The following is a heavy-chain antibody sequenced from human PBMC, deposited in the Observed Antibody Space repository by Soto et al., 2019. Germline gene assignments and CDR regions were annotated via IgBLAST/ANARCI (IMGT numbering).Heavy chain of an antibody. CDR1: GYTFTSYD. J-gene: IGHJ4*02. D-gene: IGHD3-22*01. V-gene: IGHV1-8*01. CDR2: MNPNSGNT. Sequence: ASVKVSCKASGYTFTSYDINWVRQATGQGLGWMGWMNPNSGNTGYAQKFQGRVTMTRNTSISTAYMELSSLRSEDTAVYYCARVGYYYDSSGYYLSFDYWGQGTLVTVSS. CDR3: ARVGYYYDSSGYYLSFDY.